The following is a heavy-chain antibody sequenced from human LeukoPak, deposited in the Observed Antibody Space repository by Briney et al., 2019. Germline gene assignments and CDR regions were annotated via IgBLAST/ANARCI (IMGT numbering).Heavy chain of an antibody. CDR2: IKQDGSEK. CDR3: ARIYFYDGSGYYRHFDY. V-gene: IGHV3-7*01. Sequence: GGSLRLSCAASGFTFGNFWMSWVRQAPGKGLEWVASIKQDGSEKKYVDSVKGRFTISRDNAKNSLYVQMNSLRAEDTAVYYCARIYFYDGSGYYRHFDYWGQGTLVTVSS. J-gene: IGHJ4*02. CDR1: GFTFGNFW. D-gene: IGHD3-22*01.